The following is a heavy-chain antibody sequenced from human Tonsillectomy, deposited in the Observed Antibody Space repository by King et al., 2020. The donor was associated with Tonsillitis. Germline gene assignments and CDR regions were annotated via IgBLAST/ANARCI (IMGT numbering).Heavy chain of an antibody. Sequence: VQLVESGGGFVQPGGSLRLSCAASGFTFRSNWMTWVRQAPGKGLEWVATIMPDGGGGNYVDSVKGRFTISRDNAKNSLYLQMNSLRDEDTAMYYCAREVSYDSSGYIFDYWGQGTLAT. V-gene: IGHV3-7*01. CDR2: IMPDGGGG. CDR1: GFTFRSNW. D-gene: IGHD3-22*01. CDR3: AREVSYDSSGYIFDY. J-gene: IGHJ4*02.